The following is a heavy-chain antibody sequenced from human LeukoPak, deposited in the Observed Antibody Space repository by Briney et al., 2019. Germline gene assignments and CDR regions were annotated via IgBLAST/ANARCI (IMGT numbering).Heavy chain of an antibody. J-gene: IGHJ5*02. CDR3: AREFLPIVGALNWFDP. CDR2: INHSGST. D-gene: IGHD1-26*01. V-gene: IGHV4-34*01. CDR1: GGSFSGYY. Sequence: PSETLSLTCAVYGGSFSGYYWSWIRQPPGKGLEWIGEINHSGSTNYNPSLKSRVTISVDTSKNQFSLKLSSVTAADTAVYYCAREFLPIVGALNWFDPWGQGTLVTVSS.